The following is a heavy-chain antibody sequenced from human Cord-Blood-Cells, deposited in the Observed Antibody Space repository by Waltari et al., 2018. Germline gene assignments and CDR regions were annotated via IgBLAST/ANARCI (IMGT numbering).Heavy chain of an antibody. CDR1: GFTFSSHW. V-gene: IGHV3-7*01. J-gene: IGHJ4*02. Sequence: EVQLVESGGGLVQPGGSLRLSCAASGFTFSSHWMSWVSQAPGKGLEWVANIKQDGSEKYYVDSVKGRFTISRDNAKNSLYLQMNSLRAEDTAVYYCARVVDTAMVTDYWGQGTLVTVSS. CDR3: ARVVDTAMVTDY. D-gene: IGHD5-18*01. CDR2: IKQDGSEK.